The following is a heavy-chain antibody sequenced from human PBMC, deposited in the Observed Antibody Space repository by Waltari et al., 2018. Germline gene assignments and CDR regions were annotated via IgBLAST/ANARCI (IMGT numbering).Heavy chain of an antibody. J-gene: IGHJ4*02. D-gene: IGHD6-13*01. CDR1: GGSFSGYY. Sequence: QVQLQQWGAGLLKPSETLSLTCAVYGGSFSGYYWSWISQPTGKGLEWIGEINHSGSTNYNPSLKSRVTISVDTSKNQFSLKLSSVTAADTAVYYCARARGYSSRYDYWGQGTLVTVSS. CDR3: ARARGYSSRYDY. V-gene: IGHV4-34*01. CDR2: INHSGST.